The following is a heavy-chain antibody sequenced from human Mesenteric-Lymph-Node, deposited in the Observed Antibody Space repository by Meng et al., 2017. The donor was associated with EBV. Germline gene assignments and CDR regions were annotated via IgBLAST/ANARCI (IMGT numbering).Heavy chain of an antibody. J-gene: IGHJ3*02. Sequence: VNPQEAGPGLLQPSAPLSLTCSASGDSVSSPVYYWTWIRQTPGKGLEWIGYIYYSGSTSYNPSLRSRLTMSVDRSKNQFSLKLSSVTAADTAVYYCATGDCGGDCYSSAFDIWDQGTMVTVSS. CDR1: GDSVSSPVYY. CDR2: IYYSGST. D-gene: IGHD2-21*01. V-gene: IGHV4-61*08. CDR3: ATGDCGGDCYSSAFDI.